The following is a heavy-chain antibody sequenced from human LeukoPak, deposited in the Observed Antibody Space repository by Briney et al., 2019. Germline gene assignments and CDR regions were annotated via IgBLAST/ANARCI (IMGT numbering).Heavy chain of an antibody. CDR3: ARDGWYQGGDY. V-gene: IGHV1-18*01. J-gene: IGHJ4*02. Sequence: GASVKVSCKASGYTFTRHGISWVRQAPGQGLEWMGWINTYNGNTNYAQNLQGRVTMTTDTSTSTAYMELRSLRSDDTAVYYCARDGWYQGGDYWGQGTLVTVSS. CDR2: INTYNGNT. CDR1: GYTFTRHG. D-gene: IGHD6-19*01.